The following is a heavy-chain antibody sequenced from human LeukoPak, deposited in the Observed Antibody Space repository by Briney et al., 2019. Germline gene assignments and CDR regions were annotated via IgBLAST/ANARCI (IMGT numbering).Heavy chain of an antibody. CDR1: GFTFSGYA. J-gene: IGHJ4*02. V-gene: IGHV3-23*01. Sequence: GGSLRLSCAASGFTFSGYAMTWVRQAPGKGLEWVSSITGSGDYTYYIDSVKGRFNISRDNSKNTLYLQMNSLRGEDTALYYCAKDGLYYDGSAHVYYFDYWGQGTLVAVSS. D-gene: IGHD3-22*01. CDR2: ITGSGDYT. CDR3: AKDGLYYDGSAHVYYFDY.